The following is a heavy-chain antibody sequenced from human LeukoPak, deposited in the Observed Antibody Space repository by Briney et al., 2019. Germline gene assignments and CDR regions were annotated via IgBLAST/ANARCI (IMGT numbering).Heavy chain of an antibody. CDR2: ISSSGSTI. J-gene: IGHJ4*02. V-gene: IGHV3-11*04. Sequence: KTGGSLRLSCAASGFTFSDYYMSWIRQAPGKGLEWVSYISSSGSTIYYADSVKGRFTISRDNAKNSLYLQMNSLRAEDTAVYYGASGVASFYYGSGSYPADFLGQGNLVTVSS. CDR1: GFTFSDYY. D-gene: IGHD3-10*01. CDR3: ASGVASFYYGSGSYPADF.